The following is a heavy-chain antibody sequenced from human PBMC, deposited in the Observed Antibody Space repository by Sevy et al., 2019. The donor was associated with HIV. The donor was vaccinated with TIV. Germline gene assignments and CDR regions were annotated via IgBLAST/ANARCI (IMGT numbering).Heavy chain of an antibody. CDR3: ARTLSWFDP. J-gene: IGHJ5*02. V-gene: IGHV4-34*01. CDR1: GGSFSGYY. Sequence: SETLSLTCAVYGGSFSGYYWSWIRQPPGKGLEWIGEINHSGSTNYNPSLKSRVTISVDTSKNQFSLKLGSVTAADTAVYYCARTLSWFDPWGQGTLVTVSS. CDR2: INHSGST.